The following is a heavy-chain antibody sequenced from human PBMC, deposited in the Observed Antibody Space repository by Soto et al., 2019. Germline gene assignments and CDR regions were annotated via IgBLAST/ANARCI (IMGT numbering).Heavy chain of an antibody. CDR1: GGSISGHY. V-gene: IGHV4-59*08. CDR2: MYYSGSS. Sequence: QVQLQESGPGLVKPSETLSLSCSVSGGSISGHYWSWVRQTPGKGLEWIGYMYYSGSSNYNPSLNSRVTMSVDTSKNHFSLRLTSVTAADTAVDYCARGPYYDLIWNYYYMDVWGKGTTGTVSS. CDR3: ARGPYYDLIWNYYYMDV. J-gene: IGHJ6*03. D-gene: IGHD3-16*01.